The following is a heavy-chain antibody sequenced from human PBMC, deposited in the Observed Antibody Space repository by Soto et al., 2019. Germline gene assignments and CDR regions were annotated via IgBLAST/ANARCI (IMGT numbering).Heavy chain of an antibody. D-gene: IGHD3-10*01. CDR3: ARDRGRRPRRGNYYGMDV. Sequence: ETLSLTCTVSGGSISSYYWSWIRQPPGKGLEWIGYIYYSGSTNYNPSLKSRVTISVDTSKNQFSLKLSSVTAADTAVYYCARDRGRRPRRGNYYGMDVWGQGTTVTVSS. CDR1: GGSISSYY. J-gene: IGHJ6*02. V-gene: IGHV4-59*01. CDR2: IYYSGST.